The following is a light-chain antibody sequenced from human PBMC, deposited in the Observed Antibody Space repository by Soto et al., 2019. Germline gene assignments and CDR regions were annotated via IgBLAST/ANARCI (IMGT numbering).Light chain of an antibody. V-gene: IGKV1-5*03. J-gene: IGKJ1*01. CDR3: QQYNSYPWT. CDR2: KAS. Sequence: DIQMTQSPSTLSASVGDRVTITCRASQRIGSWLAWYQQKPGKAPKLLIFKASNLKSGVPSRFSGSGSGTEFTLTISGLQPVDFATYYCQQYNSYPWTFGQGTKVEIK. CDR1: QRIGSW.